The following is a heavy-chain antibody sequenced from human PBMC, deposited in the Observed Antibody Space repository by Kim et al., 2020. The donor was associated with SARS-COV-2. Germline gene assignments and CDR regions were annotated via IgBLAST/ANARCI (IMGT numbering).Heavy chain of an antibody. CDR1: GGSISSGDYY. J-gene: IGHJ6*01. Sequence: SETLSLTCTVSGGSISSGDYYWSWIRQPPGKGLEWIGYISSSGNTHYNPSLKSRVTISVDTSKNQFALKLRSVTAADTAVYYCARAHYSNYYYYGMDFWG. D-gene: IGHD4-4*01. V-gene: IGHV4-30-4*01. CDR2: ISSSGNT. CDR3: ARAHYSNYYYYGMDF.